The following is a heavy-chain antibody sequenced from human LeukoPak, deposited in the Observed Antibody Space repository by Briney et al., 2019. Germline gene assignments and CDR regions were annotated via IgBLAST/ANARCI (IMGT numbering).Heavy chain of an antibody. CDR1: GFTFSSYA. V-gene: IGHV3-23*01. CDR3: ATRGGRYPSRGPLNWFDP. CDR2: ISGSAVST. D-gene: IGHD3-16*02. J-gene: IGHJ5*02. Sequence: GGSLRLSCAASGFTFSSYAMSWFRQVPGKGLEWVSAISGSAVSTFYADSVKGRFTISRDSSKNTLYLQMNSLRAEDTAIYYCATRGGRYPSRGPLNWFDPWGQGTLVTVSS.